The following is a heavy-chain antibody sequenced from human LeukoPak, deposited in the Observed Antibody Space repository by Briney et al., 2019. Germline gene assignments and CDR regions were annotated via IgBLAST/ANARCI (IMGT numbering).Heavy chain of an antibody. J-gene: IGHJ3*02. CDR3: ARDRSGSYYDAFDI. CDR1: GFTFSRNG. V-gene: IGHV3-21*01. Sequence: GGSLRLSCAASGFTFSRNGMTWVRQAPGKGLEWVSAISGSGGNTYYADSVKGRFTISRDNAKNSLYLQMNSLRAEDTAVYYCARDRSGSYYDAFDIWGQGTMVTVSS. D-gene: IGHD1-26*01. CDR2: ISGSGGNT.